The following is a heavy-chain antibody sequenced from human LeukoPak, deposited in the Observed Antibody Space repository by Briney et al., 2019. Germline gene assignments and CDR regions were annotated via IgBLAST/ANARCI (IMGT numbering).Heavy chain of an antibody. CDR3: AKARYYFDY. CDR1: GFTFSSYD. CDR2: ISYDGSYK. Sequence: GGSLRLPCAVSGFTFSSYDMHWVRQAPGKGLEWVALISYDGSYKYYADSMKGRFTISRDNSKNTLYLQMNSLRPEDTAVYYCAKARYYFDYWGQGTLVTVSS. J-gene: IGHJ4*02. V-gene: IGHV3-30*18.